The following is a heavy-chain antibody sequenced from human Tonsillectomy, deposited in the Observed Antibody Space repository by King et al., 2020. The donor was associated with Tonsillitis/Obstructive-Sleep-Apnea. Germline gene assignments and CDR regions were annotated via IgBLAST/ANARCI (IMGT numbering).Heavy chain of an antibody. CDR1: GFTFRSFW. D-gene: IGHD4-17*01. V-gene: IGHV3-74*01. CDR3: ARVRPTVMNDDAFDI. J-gene: IGHJ3*02. CDR2: INSDGSGT. Sequence: VQLVESGGGLIQPGGSLRLSCAASGFTFRSFWMHWVRQAPGKGLVWVSRINSDGSGTSHADSVKGRFTISRDNAKNTLYLQMNSLRAEDTAVYYCARVRPTVMNDDAFDIWGPGTMVTVSS.